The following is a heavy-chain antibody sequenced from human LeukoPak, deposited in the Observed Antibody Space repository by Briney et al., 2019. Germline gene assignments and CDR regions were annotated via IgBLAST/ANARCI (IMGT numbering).Heavy chain of an antibody. D-gene: IGHD3-9*01. V-gene: IGHV3-48*04. CDR2: ISSSSSTI. Sequence: GGSLRLSCAASGFTFSSYAMSWVRQAPGKGLEWVSYISSSSSTIYYADSVKGRFTISRDNAKNSLYLQMNSLRAEDTAVYYCARDRDILTGYYFGYWGQGTLVTVSS. CDR3: ARDRDILTGYYFGY. CDR1: GFTFSSYA. J-gene: IGHJ4*02.